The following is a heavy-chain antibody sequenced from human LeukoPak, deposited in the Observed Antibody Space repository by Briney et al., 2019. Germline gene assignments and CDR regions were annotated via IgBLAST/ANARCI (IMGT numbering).Heavy chain of an antibody. CDR3: AKGSSGSYYRGPFDY. D-gene: IGHD1-26*01. CDR2: ISWNSGSI. V-gene: IGHV3-9*03. Sequence: GRSLRLSCAASGFTFDDYAMHWVRQAPGKGLEWVSGISWNSGSIGYADSVKSRFTISRNNAKNSLYLQMSSLRAEDMALYYCAKGSSGSYYRGPFDYWGQGTLVTVSS. CDR1: GFTFDDYA. J-gene: IGHJ4*02.